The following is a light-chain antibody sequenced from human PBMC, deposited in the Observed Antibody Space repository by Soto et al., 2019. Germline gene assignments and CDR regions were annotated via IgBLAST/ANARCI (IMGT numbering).Light chain of an antibody. CDR1: HDISTY. Sequence: DIQLTQSPTPLSASVGGRVTITCRASHDISTYLAWYQQKPGKAPKLMIYEASTLQSGVPSRFSGSGSGTEFTLTISGLLPEDFATYHCQQLNTLPFTFGQGTRLEIK. V-gene: IGKV1-9*01. CDR2: EAS. CDR3: QQLNTLPFT. J-gene: IGKJ5*01.